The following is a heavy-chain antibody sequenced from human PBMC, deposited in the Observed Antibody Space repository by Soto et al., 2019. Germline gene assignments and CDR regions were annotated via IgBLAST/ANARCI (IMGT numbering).Heavy chain of an antibody. D-gene: IGHD3-16*01. Sequence: QVQLVQSGAEVKKPGASVKVSCKASGYTFTSYAIHWVRQAPGQRLEWMGWINAGNGNTKYSQKFQGRVTITRDTSASTAYMELSSLRSEDTAVYYCARGPVGDGYVFDYWGQGTLVTVSS. J-gene: IGHJ4*02. V-gene: IGHV1-3*01. CDR2: INAGNGNT. CDR3: ARGPVGDGYVFDY. CDR1: GYTFTSYA.